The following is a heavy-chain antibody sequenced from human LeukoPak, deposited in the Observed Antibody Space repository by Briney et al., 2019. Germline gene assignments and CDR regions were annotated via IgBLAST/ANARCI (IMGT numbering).Heavy chain of an antibody. CDR1: GYTFTGYY. CDR2: INPNSGGT. V-gene: IGHV1-2*02. Sequence: ASVKVSCKASGYTFTGYYVHWVRQAPGQGLEWMGWINPNSGGTNYAQKFQGRITMTTDTSTSTAYMELRSLRSDDTAVYYCARGRFACCMDVWGQGTTVTVSS. J-gene: IGHJ6*02. CDR3: ARGRFACCMDV.